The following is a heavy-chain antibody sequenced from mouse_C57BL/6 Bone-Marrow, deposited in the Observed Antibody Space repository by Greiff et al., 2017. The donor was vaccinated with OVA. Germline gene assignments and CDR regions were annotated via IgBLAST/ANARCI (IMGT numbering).Heavy chain of an antibody. J-gene: IGHJ2*01. D-gene: IGHD4-1*01. V-gene: IGHV5-6*01. CDR3: ARQTGTG. CDR1: GFTFSSYG. CDR2: ISSGGSYT. Sequence: EVKLVESGGDLVKPGGSLKLSCAASGFTFSSYGLSWVRQTPDKRLEWVATISSGGSYTYYPDSVKGRFTISRDNAKNTLYLQMSSLKSEDTAMYYCARQTGTGWGQGTTRTVSS.